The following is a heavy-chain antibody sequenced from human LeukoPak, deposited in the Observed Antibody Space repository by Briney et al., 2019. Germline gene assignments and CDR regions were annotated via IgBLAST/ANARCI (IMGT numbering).Heavy chain of an antibody. CDR2: INNDGSGT. V-gene: IGHV3-74*01. J-gene: IGHJ3*02. CDR1: GFTFSSYW. CDR3: AKDSPLSIVGARDAFDI. Sequence: GGSLRLSCAASGFTFSSYWMHWVRQAPGKGPVWVSRINNDGSGTTYADSVKGRFTISRDDAKNTLYLQMNSLRAEDTAVYYCAKDSPLSIVGARDAFDIWGQGTVVTVSS. D-gene: IGHD1-26*01.